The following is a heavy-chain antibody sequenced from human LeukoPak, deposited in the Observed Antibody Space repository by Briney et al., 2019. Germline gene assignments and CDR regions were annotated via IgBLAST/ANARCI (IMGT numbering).Heavy chain of an antibody. CDR1: GFTFSSYP. CDR2: ISFDGSNK. Sequence: GRSLRLSCAAFGFTFSSYPMHWVRQAPGKGLEWVAVISFDGSNKYYTDSVKGQFTISRDNSKNTLYLQMNSLRAEDTAVYYCASGYISGWYAFWGQGTLVTVSS. CDR3: ASGYISGWYAF. J-gene: IGHJ5*01. D-gene: IGHD6-19*01. V-gene: IGHV3-30*04.